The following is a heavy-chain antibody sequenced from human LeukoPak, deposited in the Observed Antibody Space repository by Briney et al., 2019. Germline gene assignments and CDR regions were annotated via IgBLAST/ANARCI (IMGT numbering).Heavy chain of an antibody. CDR2: IKQDGSDK. J-gene: IGHJ4*02. Sequence: GGSLRLSCAASGLTFRRDWMSWVRQAPGKGLEWVAMIKQDGSDKYYVDSVKGRFTISSDYTKNSLNLQMNSLRAEDTAVYYCATLDTAMVTNFGYWGQGTLVTVSS. CDR3: ATLDTAMVTNFGY. D-gene: IGHD5-18*01. V-gene: IGHV3-7*01. CDR1: GLTFRRDW.